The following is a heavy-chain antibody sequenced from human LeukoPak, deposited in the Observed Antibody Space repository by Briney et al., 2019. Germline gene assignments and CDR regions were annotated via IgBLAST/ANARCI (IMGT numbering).Heavy chain of an antibody. CDR2: IYHSGIT. Sequence: SETLSLTCTVSDYSISSGYGYYWGWIRQPPGKGLEWIGNIYHSGITYYNHFNSSLKSRVTISIDTSKNQFSLRLTSVTAADTAVYFCAKLVQLYFTNTHDYWGQGTLVTVSS. CDR3: AKLVQLYFTNTHDY. CDR1: DYSISSGYGYY. J-gene: IGHJ4*02. D-gene: IGHD1-1*01. V-gene: IGHV4-38-2*02.